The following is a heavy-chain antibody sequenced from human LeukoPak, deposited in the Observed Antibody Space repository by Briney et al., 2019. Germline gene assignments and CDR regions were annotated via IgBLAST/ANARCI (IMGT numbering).Heavy chain of an antibody. D-gene: IGHD3-16*01. J-gene: IGHJ4*02. V-gene: IGHV4-4*07. CDR2: IYTSGST. Sequence: SETLSLTCTVSGGSINNYYWSWIRQPAGKGLEWIGRIYTSGSTNYNPSLKSRVTMSVDTSKNQCTLKLSSVTAADTAVYYCARVGDYALKDWGQGAPVTVSS. CDR3: ARVGDYALKD. CDR1: GGSINNYY.